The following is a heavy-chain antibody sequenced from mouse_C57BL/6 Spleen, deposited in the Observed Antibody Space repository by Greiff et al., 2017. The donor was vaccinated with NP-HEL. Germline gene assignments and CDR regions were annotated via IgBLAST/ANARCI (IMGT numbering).Heavy chain of an antibody. CDR3: ARSPRFYYFDY. V-gene: IGHV1-82*01. Sequence: QVQLQQSGPELVKPGASVKISCKASGYAFSSSWMNWVKQRPGKGLEWIGRIYPGDGDTNYNGKFKGKATLTADKSSSTAYMQLSSLTSEDSAVYFCARSPRFYYFDYWGQGTTLTVSS. CDR1: GYAFSSSW. J-gene: IGHJ2*01. CDR2: IYPGDGDT.